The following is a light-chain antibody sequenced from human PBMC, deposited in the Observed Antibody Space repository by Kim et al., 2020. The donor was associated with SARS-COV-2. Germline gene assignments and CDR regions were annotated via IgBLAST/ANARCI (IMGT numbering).Light chain of an antibody. J-gene: IGLJ2*01. CDR2: DDS. Sequence: SYELTQPPSVSVAPGKTARITCGGNNIGSKSVHWYQQKPGQAPLLVVYDDSDRPSGIPERFSVSNSGNTATLTISRVEAGDEADYYCQVWDSSSDHVVFGGGTQLTVL. V-gene: IGLV3-21*03. CDR3: QVWDSSSDHVV. CDR1: NIGSKS.